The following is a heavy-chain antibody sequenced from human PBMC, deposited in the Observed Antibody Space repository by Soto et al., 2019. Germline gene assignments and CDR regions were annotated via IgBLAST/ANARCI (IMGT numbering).Heavy chain of an antibody. J-gene: IGHJ5*02. D-gene: IGHD2-2*01. Sequence: RASVKVSCKASGYIFARYAIHWVRQAPGHTFEWMGSINAGNGNTKYSQKFQGRLTIATDTYATTAYMELSSLKSEDTAVYYCASWRGCDSSTCYFLLDPWGQGTLVTVSS. CDR2: INAGNGNT. CDR1: GYIFARYA. V-gene: IGHV1-3*01. CDR3: ASWRGCDSSTCYFLLDP.